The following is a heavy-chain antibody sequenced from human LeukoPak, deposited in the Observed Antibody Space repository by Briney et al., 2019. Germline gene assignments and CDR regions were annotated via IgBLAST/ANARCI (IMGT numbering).Heavy chain of an antibody. V-gene: IGHV3-23*01. Sequence: GGSLRLSCAASGFTFSSYAMSWVRQAPGKGLEWVSAISGSGGSTYYADSVKGRFTISRDNSKNTLYLQMNSLRVEDTAVYYCAKDRAAMTLGIDYWGQGTLVTVSS. CDR1: GFTFSSYA. J-gene: IGHJ4*02. CDR2: ISGSGGST. D-gene: IGHD3-10*01. CDR3: AKDRAAMTLGIDY.